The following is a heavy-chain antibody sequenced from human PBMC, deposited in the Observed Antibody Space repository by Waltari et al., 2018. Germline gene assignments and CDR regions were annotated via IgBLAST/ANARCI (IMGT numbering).Heavy chain of an antibody. D-gene: IGHD6-19*01. CDR1: GGSISSSSYY. J-gene: IGHJ4*02. V-gene: IGHV4-39*07. Sequence: QLQLQESGPGLVKPSETLSLTCTVSGGSISSSSYYWGWIRQPPGKGLEWIGSIYYSGSNYYNPSLKSRVTISVDTSKNQFSLKLSSVTAADTAVYYCARLDVNQWLVLGYFDYWGQGTLVTVSS. CDR3: ARLDVNQWLVLGYFDY. CDR2: IYYSGSN.